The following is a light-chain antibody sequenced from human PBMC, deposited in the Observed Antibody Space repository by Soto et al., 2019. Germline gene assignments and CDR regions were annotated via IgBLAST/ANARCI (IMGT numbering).Light chain of an antibody. CDR3: CSYAGSSTYV. CDR2: EGS. CDR1: SSDVGGYNY. Sequence: LTQPASENRSSGQSMTSSCSGTSSDVGGYNYVSWYQQHPGKAPKLMIYEGSKRPSGVSNRFSGSKSGNTASLTISGLQAEDEADYYCCSYAGSSTYVFGTGTKVTVL. V-gene: IGLV2-23*01. J-gene: IGLJ1*01.